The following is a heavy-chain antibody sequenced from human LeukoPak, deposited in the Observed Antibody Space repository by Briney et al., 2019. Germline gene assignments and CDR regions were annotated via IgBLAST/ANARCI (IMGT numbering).Heavy chain of an antibody. CDR1: GYTFTGYY. J-gene: IGHJ5*02. Sequence: ASVKVSCKASGYTFTGYYMHWVRQAPGQGLEWMGGIIPIFGTANYAQKFQGRVTITADESTSTAYMELSSLRSEDTAVYYCARGGVAMAPGGYNSGYWFDPWGQGTLVTVSS. V-gene: IGHV1-69*13. D-gene: IGHD5-24*01. CDR2: IIPIFGTA. CDR3: ARGGVAMAPGGYNSGYWFDP.